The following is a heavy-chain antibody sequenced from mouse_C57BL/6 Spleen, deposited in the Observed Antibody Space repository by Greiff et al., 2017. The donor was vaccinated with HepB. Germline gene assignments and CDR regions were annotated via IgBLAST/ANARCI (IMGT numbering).Heavy chain of an antibody. Sequence: QVQLQQSGAELVKPGASVKISCKASGYAFSSYWMNWVKQRPGKGLEWIGQIYPGDGDTNYNGKFKGKATLTADKSSSTAYMQLSSLTSEDSAVYFCARGGYYGSTYYFDYWGQGTTLTVSS. J-gene: IGHJ2*01. D-gene: IGHD1-1*01. CDR3: ARGGYYGSTYYFDY. CDR2: IYPGDGDT. CDR1: GYAFSSYW. V-gene: IGHV1-80*01.